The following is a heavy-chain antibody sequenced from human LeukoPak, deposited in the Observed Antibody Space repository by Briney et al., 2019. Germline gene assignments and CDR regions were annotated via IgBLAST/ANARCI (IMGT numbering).Heavy chain of an antibody. J-gene: IGHJ4*02. Sequence: GGSLRLSCAASGFTFSSYAMSWVRQAPGKGLEWVSGITGSGGSTYYADSVKGRFTISRDNSNNTLYLQMNSLRAEDTAIYYCTNLPVGMAAIWADHWGQGTLVTVSS. D-gene: IGHD5-24*01. CDR1: GFTFSSYA. CDR3: TNLPVGMAAIWADH. CDR2: ITGSGGST. V-gene: IGHV3-23*01.